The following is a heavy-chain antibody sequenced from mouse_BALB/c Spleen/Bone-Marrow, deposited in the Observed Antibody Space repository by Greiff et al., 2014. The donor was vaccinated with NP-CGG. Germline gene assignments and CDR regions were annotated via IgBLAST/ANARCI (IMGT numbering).Heavy chain of an antibody. CDR1: GYTFTSYW. CDR3: ARTYYGNYAWFAY. CDR2: IDPSDSET. Sequence: QVQLQQSGAELVKPGAPVKLSCKASGYTFTSYWMNWVKQRPGRGLEWIGRIDPSDSETHYNQKFKDKATLTVDKSSSTAYIQLSSLTSEGSAVYYCARTYYGNYAWFAYWGQGTLVTVSA. J-gene: IGHJ3*01. V-gene: IGHV1-69*02. D-gene: IGHD2-1*01.